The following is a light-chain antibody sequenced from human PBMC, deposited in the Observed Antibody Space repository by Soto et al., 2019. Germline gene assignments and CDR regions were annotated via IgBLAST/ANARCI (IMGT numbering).Light chain of an antibody. CDR1: GSDVGGYNY. CDR2: EVS. CDR3: SSFTSTHTGV. J-gene: IGLJ3*02. V-gene: IGLV2-14*01. Sequence: QSALTQPASVSGSPGQSITISCTGTGSDVGGYNYVSWYQQYPGKAPKLMIYEVSNRPSGVSNRFSGSKSGNTASLTISGLQAEDEADYYCSSFTSTHTGVFGGGTKLTVL.